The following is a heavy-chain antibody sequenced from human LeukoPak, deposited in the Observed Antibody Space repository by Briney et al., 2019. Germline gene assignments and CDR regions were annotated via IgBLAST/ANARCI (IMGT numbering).Heavy chain of an antibody. CDR3: ANGSSSWYGY. V-gene: IGHV3-23*01. J-gene: IGHJ4*02. CDR2: ISGSGSST. Sequence: GGSLRLSCAASGFTFSTYWMHWVRQAPGKGLEWVSGISGSGSSTHYADSVKGRFTISRDNSKNTLYLQMNSLRAEDTALYYCANGSSSWYGYWGQGTLVTVSS. D-gene: IGHD6-13*01. CDR1: GFTFSTYW.